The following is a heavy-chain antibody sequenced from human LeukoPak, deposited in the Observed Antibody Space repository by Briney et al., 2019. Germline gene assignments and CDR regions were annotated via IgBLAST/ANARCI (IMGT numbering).Heavy chain of an antibody. CDR1: GFTASSNY. D-gene: IGHD1-26*01. V-gene: IGHV3-66*02. J-gene: IGHJ6*02. CDR3: ASSEQVPYYYGMDV. CDR2: IYSGGST. Sequence: PGGSLRLSCAASGFTASSNYMSWVRQAPGKGLEWVSVIYSGGSTYYADSVKGRFTISRDNSKNTLYLQMNSLRAEDTAVYYCASSEQVPYYYGMDVWGQGTTVTVSS.